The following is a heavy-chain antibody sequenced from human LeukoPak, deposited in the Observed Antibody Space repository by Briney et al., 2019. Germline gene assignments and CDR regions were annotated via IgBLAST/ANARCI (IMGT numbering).Heavy chain of an antibody. CDR3: ARGKDYGSGSYYGGILDY. D-gene: IGHD3-10*01. CDR2: IYTSGST. Sequence: PSETLSLTCTVSGGSISSYYWSWIRQPAGKGLEWIGRIYTSGSTNYNPSLKSRVTMSVDTSKNQFSLKLSSVTAADTAVYYCARGKDYGSGSYYGGILDYWGQGTLVTVSS. J-gene: IGHJ4*02. V-gene: IGHV4-4*07. CDR1: GGSISSYY.